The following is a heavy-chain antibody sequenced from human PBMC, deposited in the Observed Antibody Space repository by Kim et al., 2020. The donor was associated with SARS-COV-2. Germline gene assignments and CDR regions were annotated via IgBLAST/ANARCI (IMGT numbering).Heavy chain of an antibody. Sequence: GGSLRLSCAASGFTFSSYEMNWVRQAPGKGLEWVSYISSSGSTIYYADSVKGRFTISRDNAKNSLYLQMNSLRAEDTAVYYCARDGDYVWGSWGGNYFDYWGQGTLVTVSS. D-gene: IGHD3-16*01. CDR2: ISSSGSTI. V-gene: IGHV3-48*03. CDR1: GFTFSSYE. J-gene: IGHJ4*02. CDR3: ARDGDYVWGSWGGNYFDY.